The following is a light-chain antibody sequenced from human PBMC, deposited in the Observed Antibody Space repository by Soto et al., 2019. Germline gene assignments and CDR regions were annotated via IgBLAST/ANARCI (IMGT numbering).Light chain of an antibody. CDR3: CSYASSSTLVI. Sequence: QSALTQPASVSGSPGQSMTISCTGTGSDVGGYNCVSWYQQHPGKAPKLMIYDVNIRPSGVSNRFSGSKSGNTASLTISGLQAEDEADYYCCSYASSSTLVIFGGGTKVTVL. CDR2: DVN. V-gene: IGLV2-14*03. J-gene: IGLJ2*01. CDR1: GSDVGGYNC.